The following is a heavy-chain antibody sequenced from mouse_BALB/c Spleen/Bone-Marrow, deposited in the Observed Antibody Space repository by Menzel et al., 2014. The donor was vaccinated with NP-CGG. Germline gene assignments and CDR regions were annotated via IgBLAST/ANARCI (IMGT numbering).Heavy chain of an antibody. CDR1: GYAFSSPW. CDR2: IYPGDGDT. V-gene: IGHV1-82*01. Sequence: VQLQQSGPELVKPGASVKISCKASGYAFSSPWMNWVKQRPGQGLEWIGRIYPGDGDTNYNGKFKGKATLTADESSSTAYMQLRSLTSVDSAVYFCARWDYGSSPNYWGQGTTLTVSS. D-gene: IGHD1-1*01. J-gene: IGHJ2*01. CDR3: ARWDYGSSPNY.